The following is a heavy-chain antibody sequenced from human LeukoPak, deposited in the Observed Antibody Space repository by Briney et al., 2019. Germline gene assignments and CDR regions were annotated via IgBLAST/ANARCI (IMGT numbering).Heavy chain of an antibody. V-gene: IGHV3-23*01. J-gene: IGHJ2*01. Sequence: SGGSLRLSCAASGFTFSSYWMHWVRQAPGKGLEWVSAISGSGGSTYYADSVKGRFTISRDNSKNTLYLQMNSLRAEDTAVYYCAKTSAAGSMMGYFDLWGRGTLVTVSS. CDR2: ISGSGGST. D-gene: IGHD6-13*01. CDR1: GFTFSSYW. CDR3: AKTSAAGSMMGYFDL.